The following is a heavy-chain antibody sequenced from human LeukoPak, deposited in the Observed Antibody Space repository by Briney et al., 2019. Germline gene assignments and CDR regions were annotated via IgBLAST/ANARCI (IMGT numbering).Heavy chain of an antibody. CDR1: GLFFNTYC. D-gene: IGHD4/OR15-4a*01. V-gene: IGHV3-74*01. CDR3: AREGAPEYYFVY. J-gene: IGHJ4*02. CDR2: INSHGSKT. Sequence: GGTLRLSCAASGLFFNTYCMHWVRHPPAKGLVWVSRINSHGSKTSYADSAKDRLTISRDNPKNKLYLQKNSLIAPDTPVYYFAREGAPEYYFVYWGGGTLVTVSS.